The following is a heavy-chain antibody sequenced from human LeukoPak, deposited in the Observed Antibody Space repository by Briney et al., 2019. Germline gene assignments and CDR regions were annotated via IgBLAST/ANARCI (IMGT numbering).Heavy chain of an antibody. CDR1: GFTVSSNY. V-gene: IGHV3-66*01. J-gene: IGHJ6*02. CDR3: ARCGTPNNYHYYGMDV. CDR2: VYSGGST. Sequence: TGGSLRLSCAASGFTVSSNYMSWVRQAPGKGLEWVSVVYSGGSTYYADSVKGRFTISGDNSKNTLYLQMNSLRAEDTAVYYCARCGTPNNYHYYGMDVWGQGTTVTVSS. D-gene: IGHD1-26*01.